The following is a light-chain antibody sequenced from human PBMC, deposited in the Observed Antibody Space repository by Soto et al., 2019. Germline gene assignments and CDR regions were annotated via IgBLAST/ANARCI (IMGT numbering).Light chain of an antibody. CDR1: SSNIGAGYD. CDR3: QSHDSSVV. Sequence: QSVLTQPPSVSGAPGQRVTISCTGSSSNIGAGYDVHWYQQLPGTAPKLLIYSNTKRPSGVPDRFSGSRSGTSASLAITGLQADDEADYYCQSHDSSVVFGGGTKLTVL. V-gene: IGLV1-40*01. CDR2: SNT. J-gene: IGLJ2*01.